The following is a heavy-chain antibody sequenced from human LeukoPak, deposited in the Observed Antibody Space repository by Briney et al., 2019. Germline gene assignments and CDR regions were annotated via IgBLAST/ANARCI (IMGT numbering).Heavy chain of an antibody. V-gene: IGHV1-3*01. CDR3: ARGGGWNY. CDR2: TNAGDGNT. Sequence: ASVKVSRKASGYTFTSYAMHWVRQAPGQRLEWMGWTNAGDGNTKYSQKLQGRVTITRDTSASTAYMELSSLGSEDTAVYYCARGGGWNYWGQGTLVTVSS. D-gene: IGHD6-19*01. J-gene: IGHJ4*02. CDR1: GYTFTSYA.